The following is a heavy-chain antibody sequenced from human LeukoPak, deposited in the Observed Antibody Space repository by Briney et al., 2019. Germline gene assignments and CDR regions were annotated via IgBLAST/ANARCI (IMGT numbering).Heavy chain of an antibody. D-gene: IGHD3-22*01. CDR1: GYTFTSYA. V-gene: IGHV7-4-1*02. Sequence: ASVKVSCKASGYTFTSYAMNWVRQAPGQGLEWMGWINTNTGNPTYAQGFTGRFVFSLDTSVSTAYLQISSLKAEDTAVYYCARDYDYYDSSGYYYAAFDIWGQGTMVTVSS. J-gene: IGHJ3*02. CDR2: INTNTGNP. CDR3: ARDYDYYDSSGYYYAAFDI.